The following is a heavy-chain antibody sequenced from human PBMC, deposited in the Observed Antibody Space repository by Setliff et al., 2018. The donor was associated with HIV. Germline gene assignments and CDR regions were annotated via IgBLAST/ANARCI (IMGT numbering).Heavy chain of an antibody. J-gene: IGHJ4*02. CDR2: IYPSGNI. CDR1: GGSISRYY. CDR3: ARDAGPHYGSGPPLEY. D-gene: IGHD3-10*01. Sequence: SLTCTVSGGSISRYYWSWIRQPAGKGLEWIGRIYPSGNINYNPSLKSRLTMSIDTSKNQFSLKLSSVTATDTAVYYCARDAGPHYGSGPPLEYWGQGIQVTVSS. V-gene: IGHV4-4*07.